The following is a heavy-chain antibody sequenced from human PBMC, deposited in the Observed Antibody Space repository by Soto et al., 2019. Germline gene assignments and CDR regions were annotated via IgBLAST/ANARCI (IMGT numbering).Heavy chain of an antibody. Sequence: GGSLRLSCAASGFTFSSYWMHWVRQAPGKGLVWVSRISRDGTTTSYADSVKGRFTISRDDAKNTLYLQMNSLRAEDTAVYYCARNQWGGMDYWGQGTLVTVSS. CDR1: GFTFSSYW. CDR3: ARNQWGGMDY. J-gene: IGHJ4*02. D-gene: IGHD3-16*01. CDR2: ISRDGTTT. V-gene: IGHV3-74*01.